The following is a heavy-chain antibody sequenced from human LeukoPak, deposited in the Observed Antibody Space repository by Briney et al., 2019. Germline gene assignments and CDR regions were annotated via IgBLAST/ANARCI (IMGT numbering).Heavy chain of an antibody. Sequence: SGGSLRLSCAASGFTFRTYAMSWVRQTPGKGLDWVSVTSGSGGSTYYADSVKGRFTISRDNSRNTLYLQMNSLRVEDTAVYYCAKGPRGVINDAFDIWGQGTMVTVSS. CDR3: AKGPRGVINDAFDI. CDR1: GFTFRTYA. J-gene: IGHJ3*02. CDR2: TSGSGGST. D-gene: IGHD2-21*01. V-gene: IGHV3-23*01.